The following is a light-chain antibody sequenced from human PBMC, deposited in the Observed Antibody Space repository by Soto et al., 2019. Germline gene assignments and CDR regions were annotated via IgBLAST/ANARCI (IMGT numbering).Light chain of an antibody. V-gene: IGKV1-27*01. CDR2: GAS. CDR3: QKYNSAPFT. J-gene: IGKJ3*01. CDR1: QDISNF. Sequence: DIQMTQSPSSLSASVGDRVTITCRASQDISNFLVWFQQKTGKVPNLLIYGASTLQSGVPSRFSGSGSGTDFTLTISSLQPEGVATYFCQKYNSAPFTFGPGTTVDIK.